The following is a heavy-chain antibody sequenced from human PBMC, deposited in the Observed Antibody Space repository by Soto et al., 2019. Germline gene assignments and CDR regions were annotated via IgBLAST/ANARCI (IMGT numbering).Heavy chain of an antibody. CDR3: AKTGEMATTTFDY. J-gene: IGHJ4*02. CDR2: ISGSGGST. V-gene: IGHV3-23*01. CDR1: GFNFSSYA. D-gene: IGHD5-12*01. Sequence: EVQLLESGGGLVQPGGSLRLSCAASGFNFSSYAMSWVRQAPGKGLEWVSAISGSGGSTYYADSVKGRFTISRDNSKNTLYLQMNSLRAEDTAVYYCAKTGEMATTTFDYWGQGTLVTVSS.